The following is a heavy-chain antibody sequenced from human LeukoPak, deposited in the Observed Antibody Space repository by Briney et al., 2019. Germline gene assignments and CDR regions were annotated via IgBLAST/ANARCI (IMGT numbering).Heavy chain of an antibody. CDR2: IKHDGSEI. J-gene: IGHJ4*02. CDR1: GFSFSTYW. Sequence: GGSLRPSCAASGFSFSTYWMSWVRQAPGRGLEWVANIKHDGSEIDYVDSVKGRFTISRDNTKNSLYLQMNSLRGEDTAVYYCARLKWDLRQSWGQGTLVTVSS. CDR3: ARLKWDLRQS. D-gene: IGHD1-26*01. V-gene: IGHV3-7*01.